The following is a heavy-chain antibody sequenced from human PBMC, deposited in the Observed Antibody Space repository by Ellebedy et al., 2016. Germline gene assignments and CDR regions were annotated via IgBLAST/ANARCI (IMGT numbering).Heavy chain of an antibody. CDR3: ARDRDFWSGRSPQTD. Sequence: GGSLRLXXATSGFTFGDYAMNWFRQAPGKGLQWVANIGQDGTEKYYVDSVRGRFTISRDNAKSSLYLQMNSLRVEDTAVYYCARDRDFWSGRSPQTDWGQGTLVTVSS. CDR2: IGQDGTEK. V-gene: IGHV3-7*01. D-gene: IGHD3-3*01. CDR1: GFTFGDYA. J-gene: IGHJ4*02.